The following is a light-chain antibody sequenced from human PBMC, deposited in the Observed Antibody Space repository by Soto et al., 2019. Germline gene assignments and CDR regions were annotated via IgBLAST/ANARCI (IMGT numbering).Light chain of an antibody. CDR3: QQYYTTPWT. Sequence: DIVMTQSPDSLAVSLGERATINCKSSQSVLYSSNNKKYSAWYQQKPGHPPKLLIYWASTRESGVPDRFSGSGSGTDFTLTISSLQAEDVAVYYCQQYYTTPWTFGQGTKVEIK. CDR1: QSVLYSSNNKKY. J-gene: IGKJ1*01. CDR2: WAS. V-gene: IGKV4-1*01.